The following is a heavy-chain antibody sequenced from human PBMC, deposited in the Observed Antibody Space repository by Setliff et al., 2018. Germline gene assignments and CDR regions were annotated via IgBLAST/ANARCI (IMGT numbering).Heavy chain of an antibody. D-gene: IGHD3-3*01. J-gene: IGHJ6*03. CDR2: INAGNGNT. Sequence: EASVKVSCKASGYTFTSYAMHWVRQAPGQGLEWMGWINAGNGNTKYSQKFQGRVTITRDTSASTAYMELSSLRSEDTAVYYCAREFTRYYNFWSAHRYYMDVWGKGTTVTVSS. V-gene: IGHV1-3*01. CDR3: AREFTRYYNFWSAHRYYMDV. CDR1: GYTFTSYA.